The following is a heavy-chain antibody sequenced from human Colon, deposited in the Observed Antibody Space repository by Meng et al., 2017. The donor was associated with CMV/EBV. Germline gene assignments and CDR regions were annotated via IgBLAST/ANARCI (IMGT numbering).Heavy chain of an antibody. Sequence: QVSRVESGSELKKPGAQWKVSCKASGYTFTGYYMHWVRQAPGQGLEWMGWINPNSGGTNYAQKFQGRVTMTRDTSISTAYMELSRLRSDDTAVYYCARAPYNWNDEGWFDPWGQGTLVTVSS. J-gene: IGHJ5*02. CDR3: ARAPYNWNDEGWFDP. CDR2: INPNSGGT. V-gene: IGHV1-2*02. CDR1: GYTFTGYY. D-gene: IGHD1-20*01.